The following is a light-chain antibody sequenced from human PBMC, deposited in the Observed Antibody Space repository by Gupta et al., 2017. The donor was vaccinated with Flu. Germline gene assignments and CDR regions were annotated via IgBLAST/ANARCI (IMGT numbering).Light chain of an antibody. Sequence: DIQMTQSPSTLSAFVGDRVTITCRASQSVSSWLAWYQQKLGKAPKLLIYRACLLQSGVPSRMSSRGSVRDLTLTISSRHRADFVPSYCQREEAFSESFGPRTKLEIK. J-gene: IGKJ2*03. CDR2: RAC. CDR1: QSVSSW. V-gene: IGKV1-5*03. CDR3: QREEAFSES.